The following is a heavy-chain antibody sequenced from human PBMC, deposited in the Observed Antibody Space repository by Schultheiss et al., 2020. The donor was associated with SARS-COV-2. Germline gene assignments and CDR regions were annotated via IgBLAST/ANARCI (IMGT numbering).Heavy chain of an antibody. CDR2: INHSGST. Sequence: GSLRLSCAVYGGSFSGYYWSWIRQPPGKGLEWIGEINHSGSTNYNPSLKSRVTISVDTSKNQFSLKLSSVTAADTAVYYCARGVSSGWRGSIIYYYYGMDVWSLGTTITV. J-gene: IGHJ6*02. D-gene: IGHD6-19*01. CDR1: GGSFSGYY. V-gene: IGHV4-34*01. CDR3: ARGVSSGWRGSIIYYYYGMDV.